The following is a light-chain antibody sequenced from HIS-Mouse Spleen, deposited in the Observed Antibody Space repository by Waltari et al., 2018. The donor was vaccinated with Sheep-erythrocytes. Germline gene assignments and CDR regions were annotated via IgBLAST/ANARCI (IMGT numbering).Light chain of an antibody. J-gene: IGLJ3*02. CDR2: QDN. V-gene: IGLV3-1*01. CDR3: QAWDSSTAWV. Sequence: SYELTQPPSVSVSPGQTASITCSGDKLGDKYACWYQQKPGQFPVLVIYQDNKQPPGIPERFSGSNSGNTATLTISGTQAMDEADYYCQAWDSSTAWVFGGGTKLTVL. CDR1: KLGDKY.